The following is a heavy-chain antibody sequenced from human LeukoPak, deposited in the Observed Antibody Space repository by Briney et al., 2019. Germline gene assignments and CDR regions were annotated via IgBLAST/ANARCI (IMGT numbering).Heavy chain of an antibody. CDR3: AKEGGTGTRFDY. D-gene: IGHD1-7*01. Sequence: GGSPRLSCAASGFTFSSSAMSWVRQAPGKGLYWVSAISGSGTGTYYADSVKGRFTISRDNSKNTLYLQMNSLRAEDTAVYYCAKEGGTGTRFDYWGQGTLVTVSS. CDR2: ISGSGTGT. CDR1: GFTFSSSA. V-gene: IGHV3-23*01. J-gene: IGHJ4*02.